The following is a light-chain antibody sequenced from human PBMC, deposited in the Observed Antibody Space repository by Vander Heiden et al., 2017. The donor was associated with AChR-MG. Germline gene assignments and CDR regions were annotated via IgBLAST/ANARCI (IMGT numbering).Light chain of an antibody. CDR1: QSLVYIGGDTY. V-gene: IGKV2-30*01. CDR3: SQGSHWPLT. CDR2: KIW. Sequence: EVVISQSPLSLAVTLRRPASISCRSSQSLVYIGGDTYLHWFHQRPGQTPRRLFYKIWDRDTGVPDRCSGSGSGTNFTLKISRAEAEDVGVCYCSQGSHWPLTFGGGTKVEIK. J-gene: IGKJ4*01.